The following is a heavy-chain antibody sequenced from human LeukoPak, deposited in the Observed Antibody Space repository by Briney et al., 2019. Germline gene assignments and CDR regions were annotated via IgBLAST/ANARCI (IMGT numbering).Heavy chain of an antibody. CDR1: GWTFSSYW. D-gene: IGHD6-19*01. CDR2: INPDGSRT. V-gene: IGHV3-74*01. J-gene: IGHJ5*02. CDR3: AACAQWLGVTTFDP. Sequence: GGSLRLSRAASGWTFSSYWMGWFRQAPGKGLVWVSCINPDGSRTLHADSVKGRFTISRDYAKKTLYLQMNRPRVEGTTIYYCAACAQWLGVTTFDPWGQGTLVTVSS.